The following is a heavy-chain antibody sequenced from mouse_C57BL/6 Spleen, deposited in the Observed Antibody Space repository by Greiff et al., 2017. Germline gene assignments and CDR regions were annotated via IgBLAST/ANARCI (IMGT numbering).Heavy chain of an antibody. D-gene: IGHD1-1*01. CDR1: GYAFSSSW. Sequence: VQLQESGPELVKPGASVKISCKASGYAFSSSWMNWVKQRPGKGLEWIGRIYPGDGGTNYNGKFKGKATLTADKSSSTAYMQLSSLTSEDSAVYFCAITTVVATNYWGQGTTLTVSS. J-gene: IGHJ2*01. CDR3: AITTVVATNY. CDR2: IYPGDGGT. V-gene: IGHV1-82*01.